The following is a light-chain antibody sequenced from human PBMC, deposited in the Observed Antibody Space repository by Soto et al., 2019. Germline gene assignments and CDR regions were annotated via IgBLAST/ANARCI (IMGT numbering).Light chain of an antibody. V-gene: IGLV1-51*01. J-gene: IGLJ1*01. Sequence: QSVLTQPTSVSAATGQRVTISCSGSNSNLGKYYVSWYQQVPGTAPRLLIYDHNQRPSGIPDRFSGSKSGTSATLGIAGLQTGDEADYYCATGDGGLNPGWVFGTGTKVTVL. CDR3: ATGDGGLNPGWV. CDR2: DHN. CDR1: NSNLGKYY.